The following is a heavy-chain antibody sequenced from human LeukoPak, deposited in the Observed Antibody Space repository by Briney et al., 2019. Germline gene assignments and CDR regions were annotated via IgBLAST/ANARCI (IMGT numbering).Heavy chain of an antibody. D-gene: IGHD6-13*01. CDR3: ARDYSSSWSNWFDP. CDR1: GFTFSSYP. V-gene: IGHV3-64*01. CDR2: ISGNGVST. J-gene: IGHJ5*02. Sequence: GGSLRLSCVASGFTFSSYPMHWVRQTPGKGLEYVSGISGNGVSTYYANSVKGRFTISRDNSKNTLYLQMGSLRAEDMAVYYCARDYSSSWSNWFDPWGQGTLVTVSS.